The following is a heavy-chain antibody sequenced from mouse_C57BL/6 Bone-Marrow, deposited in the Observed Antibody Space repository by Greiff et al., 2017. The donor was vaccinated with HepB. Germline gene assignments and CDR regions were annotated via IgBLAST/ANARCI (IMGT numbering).Heavy chain of an antibody. Sequence: QVQLQQSGAELVMPGASVKLSCKASGYTFTSYWMHWVKQRPGQGLEWIGEIDPSDSYTNYNQKFKGKSTLTVDKSSSTAYMQLSSLTSEDSAVYYCARITTVVAPYAMDYWGQGTSVTVSS. J-gene: IGHJ4*01. CDR1: GYTFTSYW. V-gene: IGHV1-69*01. CDR3: ARITTVVAPYAMDY. D-gene: IGHD1-1*01. CDR2: IDPSDSYT.